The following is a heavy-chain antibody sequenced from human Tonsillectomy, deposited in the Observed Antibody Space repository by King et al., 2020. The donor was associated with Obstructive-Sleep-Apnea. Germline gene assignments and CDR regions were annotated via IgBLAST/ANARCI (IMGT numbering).Heavy chain of an antibody. Sequence: VQLVESGGGVVQPGRSLRLSCAASGFTFSSYGMHWVRQAPGKGLEWVAVIWYDGSNKYYAYSVKGRFTISRDNSKNTLYLQMNSLRAEDTAVYYCARESTAAHFDYWGQGTLVTVSS. CDR2: IWYDGSNK. J-gene: IGHJ4*02. CDR1: GFTFSSYG. D-gene: IGHD2-15*01. CDR3: ARESTAAHFDY. V-gene: IGHV3-33*01.